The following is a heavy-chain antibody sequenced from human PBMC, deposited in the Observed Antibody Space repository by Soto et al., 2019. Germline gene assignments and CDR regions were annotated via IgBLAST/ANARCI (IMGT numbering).Heavy chain of an antibody. J-gene: IGHJ4*01. D-gene: IGHD3-10*01. CDR3: ARDYYGSGSSPLGY. V-gene: IGHV4-59*01. CDR1: GGSISSYY. CDR2: IYYSGST. Sequence: PSETLSLTCTVSGGSISSYYWSWIRQPPGKGLEWIGYIYYSGSTNYNPSLKSRVTISVDTSKNQFSLKLSSVTAADTAVYYCARDYYGSGSSPLGYWGHGTLVIVS.